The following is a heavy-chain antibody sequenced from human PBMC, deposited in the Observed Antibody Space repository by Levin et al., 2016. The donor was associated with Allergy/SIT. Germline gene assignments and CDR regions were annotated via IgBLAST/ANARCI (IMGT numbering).Heavy chain of an antibody. Sequence: GESLKISCAASGFTFSSYAMSWVRQAPGKGLEWVSAISGSGGSTYYADSVKGRFTISRDNSKNTLYLQMNSLRAEDTAVYYCAKDGRSYYYDQWGQGTLVTVSS. CDR2: ISGSGGST. J-gene: IGHJ4*02. CDR3: AKDGRSYYYDQ. D-gene: IGHD3-22*01. V-gene: IGHV3-23*01. CDR1: GFTFSSYA.